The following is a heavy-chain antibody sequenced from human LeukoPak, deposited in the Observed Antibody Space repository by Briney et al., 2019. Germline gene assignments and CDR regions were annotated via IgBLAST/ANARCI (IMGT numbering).Heavy chain of an antibody. CDR1: GFTFSSYW. CDR2: IKQDGSEK. D-gene: IGHD3-22*01. Sequence: GGSLRLSCAASGFTFSSYWMSWVRQAPGKGLEWVANIKQDGSEKYYVDSVKGRFTISRDNAKNSLYLQMNSLRTEDTAVYYYATSRDFYDTSGYYPYYFDCWGQGTLVTVSS. J-gene: IGHJ4*02. V-gene: IGHV3-7*01. CDR3: ATSRDFYDTSGYYPYYFDC.